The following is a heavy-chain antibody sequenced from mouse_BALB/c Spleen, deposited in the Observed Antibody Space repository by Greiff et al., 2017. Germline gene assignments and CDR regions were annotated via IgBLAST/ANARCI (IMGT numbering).Heavy chain of an antibody. J-gene: IGHJ3*01. D-gene: IGHD3-2*01. V-gene: IGHV3-2*02. CDR2: ISYSGST. Sequence: VQLQQSGPGLVKPSQSLSLTCTVTGYSITSDYAWNWIRQFPGNKLEWMGYISYSGSTSYNPSLKSRISITRDTSKNQFFLQLNYVTTEDTATYYCARGDSSGYEFAYWGQGTLVTVAA. CDR3: ARGDSSGYEFAY. CDR1: GYSITSDYA.